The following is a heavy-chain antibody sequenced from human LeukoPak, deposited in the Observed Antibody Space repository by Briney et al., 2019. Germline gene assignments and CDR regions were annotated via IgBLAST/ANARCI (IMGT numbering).Heavy chain of an antibody. CDR1: GFTFSTYW. D-gene: IGHD1-14*01. CDR3: ARGGPGAYFDY. Sequence: GGSLRLSCVVSGFTFSTYWMHWVRQAPGKGLVWVSRINGDGRETTYGDSVKGRFTISRDNAKNTLFLQMNSLRADDTAVFYCARGGPGAYFDYWGQGTLVTVSS. V-gene: IGHV3-74*01. J-gene: IGHJ4*02. CDR2: INGDGRET.